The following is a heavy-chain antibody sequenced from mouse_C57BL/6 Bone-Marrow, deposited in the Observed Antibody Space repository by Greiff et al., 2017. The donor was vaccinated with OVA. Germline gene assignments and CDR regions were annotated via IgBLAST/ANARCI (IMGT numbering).Heavy chain of an antibody. V-gene: IGHV5-17*01. J-gene: IGHJ1*03. CDR3: ARRVVATDWYFDV. D-gene: IGHD1-1*01. CDR1: GFTFSDYG. Sequence: DVQLQESGGGLVKPGGSLKLSCAASGFTFSDYGMHWVRQAPEKGLEWVAYISSGSSTIYYADTVKGRFTISRDNAKNTLFLQMTSLRSEDTAMYYCARRVVATDWYFDVWGTGTTVTVSS. CDR2: ISSGSSTI.